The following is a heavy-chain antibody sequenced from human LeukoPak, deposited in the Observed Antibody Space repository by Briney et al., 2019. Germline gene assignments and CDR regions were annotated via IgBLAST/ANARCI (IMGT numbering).Heavy chain of an antibody. Sequence: GASVKVSCKASGGTFSSYAISWVRQAPGQGPEWMGGIIPIFGTANYAQKFQGRVTITADESTSTAYMGLSSLRSEDTAVYYCARRRIALYYGMDVWGQGTTVTVSS. D-gene: IGHD6-13*01. CDR2: IIPIFGTA. V-gene: IGHV1-69*13. CDR3: ARRRIALYYGMDV. CDR1: GGTFSSYA. J-gene: IGHJ6*02.